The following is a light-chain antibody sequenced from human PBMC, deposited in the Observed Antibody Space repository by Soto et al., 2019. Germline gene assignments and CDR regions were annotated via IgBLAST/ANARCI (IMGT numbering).Light chain of an antibody. V-gene: IGKV3-15*01. J-gene: IGKJ5*01. Sequence: EIVMTQSPATLSVSPGERATLSCRASQSVSSNLAWYQQKPGQTPRLLMYGASTRATGIPARFSGSASGTEFTLTISSLQSEDFAVYSCQQYNDWPITFGPGTRLEI. CDR3: QQYNDWPIT. CDR2: GAS. CDR1: QSVSSN.